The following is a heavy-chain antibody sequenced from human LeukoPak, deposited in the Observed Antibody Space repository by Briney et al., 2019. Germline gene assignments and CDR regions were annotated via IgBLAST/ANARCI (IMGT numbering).Heavy chain of an antibody. Sequence: GGSLRLSCAASGFTFSSYWMHWVCQAPGKGLVWVSRINSDGSSTSYADSVKGRFTISRDNAKNTLYLQMNSLRAEDTAVYYCAREGGIVGAFDPWGQGTLVTVSS. CDR3: AREGGIVGAFDP. V-gene: IGHV3-74*01. CDR1: GFTFSSYW. J-gene: IGHJ5*02. CDR2: INSDGSST. D-gene: IGHD1-26*01.